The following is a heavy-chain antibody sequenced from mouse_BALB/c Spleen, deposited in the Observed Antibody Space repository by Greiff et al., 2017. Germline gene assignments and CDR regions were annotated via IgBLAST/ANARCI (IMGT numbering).Heavy chain of an antibody. D-gene: IGHD2-4*01. J-gene: IGHJ4*01. CDR1: GFTFSSFG. Sequence: EVHLVESGGGLVQPGGSRKLSCAASGFTFSSFGMHWVRQAPEKGLGWVAYISSGRSTIYYADTVKGRFTISRDNPKNNLFLQMTSLRSEDTAMYYCAREMIYYDYDEGYYYAMDYWGQGTSVTVSS. CDR2: ISSGRSTI. CDR3: AREMIYYDYDEGYYYAMDY. V-gene: IGHV5-17*02.